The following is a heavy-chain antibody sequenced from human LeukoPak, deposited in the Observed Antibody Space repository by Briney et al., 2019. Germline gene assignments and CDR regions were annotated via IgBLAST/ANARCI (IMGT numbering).Heavy chain of an antibody. J-gene: IGHJ4*02. CDR2: IIPIFGTA. CDR1: GGTFSSYA. CDR3: ARESPGSYYYDSSGLYYFDY. V-gene: IGHV1-69*06. D-gene: IGHD3-22*01. Sequence: GASVKVSCKASGGTFSSYAISWVRQAPGQGLEWMGGIIPIFGTANYAQKFQGRVTITADKSTSTAYMELSRLRSDDTAVYYCARESPGSYYYDSSGLYYFDYWGQGTLVTVSS.